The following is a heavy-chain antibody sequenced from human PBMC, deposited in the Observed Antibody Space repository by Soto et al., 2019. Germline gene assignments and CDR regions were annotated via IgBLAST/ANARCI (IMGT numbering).Heavy chain of an antibody. V-gene: IGHV3-21*01. Sequence: PGGSLRLSCAASGFTFSSYSMNWVRQAPGKGLEWVSSISSSSSYIYYADSVKGRFTISRDNAKNSLYLQMNSLRAEDTAVCYCAREIAVAGYVGAFDIWGQGTMVT. D-gene: IGHD6-19*01. J-gene: IGHJ3*02. CDR1: GFTFSSYS. CDR3: AREIAVAGYVGAFDI. CDR2: ISSSSSYI.